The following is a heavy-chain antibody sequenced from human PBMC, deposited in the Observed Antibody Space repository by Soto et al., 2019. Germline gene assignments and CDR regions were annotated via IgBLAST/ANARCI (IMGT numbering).Heavy chain of an antibody. J-gene: IGHJ5*02. D-gene: IGHD1-7*01. CDR1: GFTFSSYS. V-gene: IGHV3-21*01. CDR2: ISSSSSYI. CDR3: PRDSRPGNPRALPAYRARRTTDP. Sequence: GGSLRLSCAASGFTFSSYSMNWVRQAPGKGLEWVSSISSSSSYIYYADSVKGRFTISRDNAKNSLYLQMNSLRAEDTAGYYCPRDSRPGNPRALPAYRARRTTDP.